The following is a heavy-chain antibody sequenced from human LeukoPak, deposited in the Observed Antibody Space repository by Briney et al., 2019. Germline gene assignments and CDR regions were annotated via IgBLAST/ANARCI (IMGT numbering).Heavy chain of an antibody. CDR2: IYPGDSDT. D-gene: IGHD3-10*01. CDR3: ARLLWVGDPRLDL. Sequence: PGESLKISCKGSVYSFTSYWIGWVRQMPGKGLEWMGIIYPGDSDTRYRPSFQGQVTISVDKSISTTYLQWSSLKASDTAMYYCARLLWVGDPRLDLWGQGTLVSVSS. CDR1: VYSFTSYW. V-gene: IGHV5-51*03. J-gene: IGHJ5*02.